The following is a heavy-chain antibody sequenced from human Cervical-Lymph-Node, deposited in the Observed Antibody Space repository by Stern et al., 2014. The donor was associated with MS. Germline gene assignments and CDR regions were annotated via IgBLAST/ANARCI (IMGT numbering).Heavy chain of an antibody. CDR2: IIPMFGTP. V-gene: IGHV1-69*01. Sequence: QVQLVQSGAEVKKPGSSVKVSCKASGGTFSINTISWVRQAPGQGLEWMGGIIPMFGTPNYAQKFQGRVTTTADESTSTAYLELSSLTSQDTALYFCVTDQGGIAVYWGQGTLVTVSS. J-gene: IGHJ4*02. D-gene: IGHD6-19*01. CDR1: GGTFSINT. CDR3: VTDQGGIAVY.